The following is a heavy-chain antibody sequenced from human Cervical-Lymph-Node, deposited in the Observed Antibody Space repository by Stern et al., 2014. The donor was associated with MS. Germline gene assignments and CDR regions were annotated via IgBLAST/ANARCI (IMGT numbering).Heavy chain of an antibody. CDR2: IYSDEDK. V-gene: IGHV2-5*02. J-gene: IGHJ6*02. CDR3: ARQGNVDWSPHSYYVMDV. Sequence: QITLKESGPTLVKPTETLTLTCSLSGFSIRTSGVGVGWIRQPPGKALEWLAIIYSDEDKRYSPSLKSRLTVSQDTSKNQVVLKMTNMDPVDTATYYCARQGNVDWSPHSYYVMDVWGQGTTVTVTS. D-gene: IGHD3-9*01. CDR1: GFSIRTSGVG.